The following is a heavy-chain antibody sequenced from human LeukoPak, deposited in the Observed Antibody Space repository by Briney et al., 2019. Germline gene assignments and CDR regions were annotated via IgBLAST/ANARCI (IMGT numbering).Heavy chain of an antibody. CDR2: ISSSSSYI. Sequence: GGSLRLSCAASGLTFSSYSMNWVRQAPGKGLEWVSSISSSSSYIYYADSVKGRFTISRDNAKNSLYLQMNSLRAEDTAVYYCARDLGAVAGNWFDPWGQGTLVTVSS. V-gene: IGHV3-21*01. D-gene: IGHD6-19*01. CDR1: GLTFSSYS. J-gene: IGHJ5*02. CDR3: ARDLGAVAGNWFDP.